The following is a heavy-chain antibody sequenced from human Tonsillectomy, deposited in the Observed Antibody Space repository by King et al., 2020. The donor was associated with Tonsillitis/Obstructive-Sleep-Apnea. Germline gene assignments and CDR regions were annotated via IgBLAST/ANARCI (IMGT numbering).Heavy chain of an antibody. J-gene: IGHJ3*02. CDR3: ARGGVGYAFDI. V-gene: IGHV7-4-1*02. CDR2: SRIYNGNT. CDR1: GYTFTTYS. Sequence: QLVQSGSVLNKPGASVKVSCEASGYTFTTYSMNWVRQAPGQGLDVRGCSRIYNGNTTYAQGFTGRFVFSLVTSVSTAYLQSSSITAEDTALFYCARGGVGYAFDIWGQGTMVTVSS. D-gene: IGHD2-15*01.